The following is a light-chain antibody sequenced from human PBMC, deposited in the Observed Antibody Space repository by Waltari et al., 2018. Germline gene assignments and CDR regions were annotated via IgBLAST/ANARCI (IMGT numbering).Light chain of an antibody. J-gene: IGKJ2*01. Sequence: EIVMTQSPAILSVSPGAGATLSCRASHGIGTDLAWYQKKPGQVHRLLIYDASTRAPGIPARFTGGGSGTEFTLVINSLQSEDSALYFCQQYRDWYSFGQGTKLEIK. CDR1: HGIGTD. V-gene: IGKV3-15*01. CDR3: QQYRDWYS. CDR2: DAS.